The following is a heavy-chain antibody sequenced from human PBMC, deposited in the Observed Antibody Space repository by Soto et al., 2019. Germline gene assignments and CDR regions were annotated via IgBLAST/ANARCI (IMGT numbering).Heavy chain of an antibody. D-gene: IGHD6-13*01. J-gene: IGHJ5*02. V-gene: IGHV3-30-3*01. CDR3: ARHPERIAQIGWFDP. CDR1: GFTFSSYT. CDR2: ISYDGGDK. Sequence: SGGSMRLSCAASGFTFSSYTMHWVRKTPGKGLEWVAHISYDGGDKYYADSVKGRFTISRDNSKNTLYLQMNSLKTEDTSVYYCARHPERIAQIGWFDPWGQGTLVTVSS.